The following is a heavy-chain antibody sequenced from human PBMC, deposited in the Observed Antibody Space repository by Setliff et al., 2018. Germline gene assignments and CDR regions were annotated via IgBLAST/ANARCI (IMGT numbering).Heavy chain of an antibody. D-gene: IGHD5-18*01. J-gene: IGHJ4*02. CDR3: ARITSGIQLSPTSNDY. CDR2: IYYSGST. Sequence: PSETLSLTCTVSGGSISSGGYYWSWIRQHPGKGPEWIGYIYYSGSTYYNPSLKSRVTISVDTSKNQFSLKLSSVTAADTAVYYCARITSGIQLSPTSNDYWGQGTLVTVSS. CDR1: GGSISSGGYY. V-gene: IGHV4-31*03.